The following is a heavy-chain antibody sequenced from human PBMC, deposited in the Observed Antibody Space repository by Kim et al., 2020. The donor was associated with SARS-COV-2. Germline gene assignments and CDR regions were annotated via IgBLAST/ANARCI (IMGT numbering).Heavy chain of an antibody. CDR1: GYTFTSYG. CDR2: ISAYNGNT. CDR3: ARDAYRLSLESTRYDSSGYYGY. V-gene: IGHV1-18*01. J-gene: IGHJ4*02. D-gene: IGHD3-22*01. Sequence: ASVKVSCKASGYTFTSYGISWVRQAPGQGLEWMGWISAYNGNTNYAQKLQGRVTMTTDTSTSTAYMELRSLRSDDTAVYYCARDAYRLSLESTRYDSSGYYGYWGQGTLVTVSS.